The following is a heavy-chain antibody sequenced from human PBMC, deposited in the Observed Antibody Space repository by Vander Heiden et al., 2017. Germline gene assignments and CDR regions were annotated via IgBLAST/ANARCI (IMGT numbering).Heavy chain of an antibody. D-gene: IGHD2-21*02. CDR3: ARERRYGGNSPTFDY. J-gene: IGHJ4*02. CDR1: GYTFTSYY. CDR2: INPSGGST. V-gene: IGHV1-46*01. Sequence: QVQLVQSGAEVKKPGASVKVSCTASGYTFTSYYLHWVRQAPGQGLEWMGIINPSGGSTSYAQKLQGRVTMTRDTSTSTVYMELGSLRSEGTAVYYCARERRYGGNSPTFDYWGQGTLVTVSS.